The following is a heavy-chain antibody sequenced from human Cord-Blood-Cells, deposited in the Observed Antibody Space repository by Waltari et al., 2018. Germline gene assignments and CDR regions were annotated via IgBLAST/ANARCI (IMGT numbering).Heavy chain of an antibody. V-gene: IGHV4-61*01. CDR3: ARGVWLRDQQLVLYWYFDL. CDR1: GGSVSSGSYY. D-gene: IGHD6-13*01. J-gene: IGHJ2*01. CDR2: IYYSGST. Sequence: QVQLQESGPGLVKPSETLSLTCTVSGGSVSSGSYYWSCIRQPPGKGLEWIGYIYYSGSTNYNPSLKSRVTISVDTSKNQFSLKLSSVTAADTAVYYCARGVWLRDQQLVLYWYFDLWGRGTLVTVSS.